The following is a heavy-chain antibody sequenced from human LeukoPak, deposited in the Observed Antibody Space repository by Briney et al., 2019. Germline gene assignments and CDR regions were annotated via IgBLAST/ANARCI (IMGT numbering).Heavy chain of an antibody. V-gene: IGHV3-7*05. CDR1: GFTFSNYW. CDR2: IKQDGSEK. D-gene: IGHD2-21*01. J-gene: IGHJ4*02. Sequence: GESLRLSCAASGFTFSNYWMSWVRQAPGKGLEWVANIKQDGSEKYYVDSVKGRFTISRDNAKSSLFLQMNSLRAEDTAVYYCARDFSALLVIGDWGQGTLVTVSS. CDR3: ARDFSALLVIGD.